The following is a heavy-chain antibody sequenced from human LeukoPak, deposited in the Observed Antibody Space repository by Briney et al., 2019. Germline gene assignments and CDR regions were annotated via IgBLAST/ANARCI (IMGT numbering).Heavy chain of an antibody. J-gene: IGHJ5*02. Sequence: SETLSLTCTVSGGSISSGDYYWRWIRQPPGKGLEWIGYIYYSGSTYYNPSLKSRVTISVDTSKNQFSLKLSSVTAADTAVYYCARGVGWIAAAGTWWFDPWGQGTLVTVSS. CDR3: ARGVGWIAAAGTWWFDP. D-gene: IGHD6-13*01. CDR2: IYYSGST. CDR1: GGSISSGDYY. V-gene: IGHV4-30-4*01.